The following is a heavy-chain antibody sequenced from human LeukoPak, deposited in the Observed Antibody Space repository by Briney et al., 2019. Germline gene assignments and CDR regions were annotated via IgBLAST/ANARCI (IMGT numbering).Heavy chain of an antibody. CDR2: IYNSGST. J-gene: IGHJ2*01. Sequence: PSETLSLTCTVSGGSLGSYCWSWIRQPAGKGLEWIGRIYNSGSTDFNPSLKSRVAMSQDTSRNHFSLKLNSVTAADTATYYCARHTGVFGASSGAFDFWGRGTLVTVSS. CDR1: GGSLGSYC. CDR3: ARHTGVFGASSGAFDF. D-gene: IGHD3-3*01. V-gene: IGHV4-4*07.